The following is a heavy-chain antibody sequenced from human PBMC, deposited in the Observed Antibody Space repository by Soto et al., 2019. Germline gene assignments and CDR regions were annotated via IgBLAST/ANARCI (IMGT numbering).Heavy chain of an antibody. CDR3: ARERHSLDLGAVEYDY. CDR2: IYYSGST. CDR1: GGSISSYY. Sequence: QVQLQESGPGLVKPSETLSLTCTVSGGSISSYYWSWIRQPPGKGLEWIGYIYYSGSTNYNPSLKSRVTISVDTSKNQFSLKLSSVTAADAAVYYCARERHSLDLGAVEYDYWGQGTLVTVSS. V-gene: IGHV4-59*01. D-gene: IGHD1-7*01. J-gene: IGHJ4*02.